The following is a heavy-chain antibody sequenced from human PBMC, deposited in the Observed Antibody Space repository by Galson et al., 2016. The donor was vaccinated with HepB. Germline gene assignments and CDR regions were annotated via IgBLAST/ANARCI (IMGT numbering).Heavy chain of an antibody. CDR3: VRDHYDSSGYPYNWFDP. D-gene: IGHD3-22*01. Sequence: SVKVSCKASGYTSTNYAMHWVRQAPGQRLEWMGWINAGNGNTKYSQKFQGRVTITRDTSASTAYMELSSLRSEDTAVYYCVRDHYDSSGYPYNWFDPWGQGTLVTVSS. J-gene: IGHJ5*02. CDR2: INAGNGNT. V-gene: IGHV1-3*01. CDR1: GYTSTNYA.